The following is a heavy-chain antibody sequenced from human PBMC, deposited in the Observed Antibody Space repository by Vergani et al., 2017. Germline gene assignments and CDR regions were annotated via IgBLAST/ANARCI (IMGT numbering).Heavy chain of an antibody. D-gene: IGHD2-15*01. CDR1: GYTFTSYY. CDR3: ARDRPHPCRGGSCYSGLLDY. V-gene: IGHV1-46*01. Sequence: QVQLVQSGAEVKKPGASVKVSCQASGYTFTSYYMHWVRQAPGQGLEWMGIINPSGGSTSYAQKFQGRVTMTRDTSTSTVYMELSSLRSEDTAVYYCARDRPHPCRGGSCYSGLLDYWGQGTLVTVSS. J-gene: IGHJ4*02. CDR2: INPSGGST.